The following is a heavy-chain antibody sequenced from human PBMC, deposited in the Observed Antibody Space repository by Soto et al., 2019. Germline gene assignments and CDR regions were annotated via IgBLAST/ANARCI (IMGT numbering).Heavy chain of an antibody. CDR2: IWYDGSNK. J-gene: IGHJ5*02. CDR3: ARERSGYNWFDP. V-gene: IGHV3-33*01. Sequence: GGSLRLSCAASGFIFNMYGMHWVRQAPGKGLEWVAIIWYDGSNKYYADSVKGRFTISRDNSNNTLYLQMNSLRAEDTAVYYCARERSGYNWFDPWGQGTLVTVSS. CDR1: GFIFNMYG.